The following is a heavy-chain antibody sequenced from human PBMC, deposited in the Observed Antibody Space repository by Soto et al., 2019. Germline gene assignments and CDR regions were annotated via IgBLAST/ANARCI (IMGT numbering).Heavy chain of an antibody. J-gene: IGHJ6*02. Sequence: PSETLSLTCAVSGGSISRGGYSWSWIRQPPGKGLEWIGYIHHSGSTYYNPSLKSRVTISVDRSKNQFSLKLSSVTAADTAVYYCARAHYGDYGYGMEVWGQGTTVTVAS. D-gene: IGHD4-17*01. CDR2: IHHSGST. V-gene: IGHV4-30-2*01. CDR3: ARAHYGDYGYGMEV. CDR1: GGSISRGGYS.